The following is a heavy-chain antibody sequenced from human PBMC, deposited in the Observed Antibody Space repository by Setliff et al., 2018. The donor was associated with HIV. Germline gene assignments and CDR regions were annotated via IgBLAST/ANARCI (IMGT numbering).Heavy chain of an antibody. D-gene: IGHD6-13*01. V-gene: IGHV4-34*01. CDR3: AGGEVRSRYVSSRAPFYHYYYYMDV. J-gene: IGHJ6*03. Sequence: SETLSLTCAVFGGSFTDIGGSFTDYYWIWIRQPPGKGLEWIGEINHSGSTHYSPSLKSRFTISVDTSKNQFSLKVNSVTAADTAVYYCAGGEVRSRYVSSRAPFYHYYYYMDVWGKGTTVTVS. CDR1: GGSFTDIGGSFTDYY. CDR2: INHSGST.